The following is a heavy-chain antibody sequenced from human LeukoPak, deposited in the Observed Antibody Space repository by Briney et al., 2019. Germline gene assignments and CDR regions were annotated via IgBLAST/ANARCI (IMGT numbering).Heavy chain of an antibody. Sequence: PSETLSLTCTVSGGSISSYYWSWIRQPPGKGLEWIGYIYYSGSTNYNPSLKSRVTISVDTSKNQFSLKLSSVTAADTAVYYCARDVAGFGYWGQGTLVTVSS. D-gene: IGHD6-13*01. CDR1: GGSISSYY. J-gene: IGHJ4*02. CDR3: ARDVAGFGY. V-gene: IGHV4-59*01. CDR2: IYYSGST.